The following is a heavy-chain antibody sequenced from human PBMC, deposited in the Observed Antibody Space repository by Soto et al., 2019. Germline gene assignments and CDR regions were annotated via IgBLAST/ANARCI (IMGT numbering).Heavy chain of an antibody. CDR2: ISGSGSDT. J-gene: IGHJ3*01. CDR1: GFTFSTYA. D-gene: IGHD4-17*01. CDR3: AHPRGYGVFDAYDF. V-gene: IGHV3-23*01. Sequence: PGGSLRLSCVASGFTFSTYAMSWVRQAPGKGLEWVSAISGSGSDTYHADSVKGRFSISRDNSISTLYLQMNSLRTEDTAVYYCAHPRGYGVFDAYDFWGQGAMVTV.